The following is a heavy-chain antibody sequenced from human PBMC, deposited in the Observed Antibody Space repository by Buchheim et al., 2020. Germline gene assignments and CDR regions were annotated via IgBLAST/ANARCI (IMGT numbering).Heavy chain of an antibody. CDR2: ISYDGSNK. D-gene: IGHD3-22*01. Sequence: QVQLVESGGGVVQPGRSLRLSCAASGFTFSSYGMHWVRQAPGKGLEWVAVISYDGSNKYYADSVKGRFNISRDNYKNTLYLQMNSLRAEDTAVYYCAKDINYYDSSGYYSGKNYYYYYGMDVWGQGTT. CDR1: GFTFSSYG. CDR3: AKDINYYDSSGYYSGKNYYYYYGMDV. J-gene: IGHJ6*02. V-gene: IGHV3-30*18.